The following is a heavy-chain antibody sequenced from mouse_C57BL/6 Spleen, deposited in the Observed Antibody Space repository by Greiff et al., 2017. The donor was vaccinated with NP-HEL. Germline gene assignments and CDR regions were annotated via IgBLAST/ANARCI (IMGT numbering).Heavy chain of an antibody. V-gene: IGHV1-47*01. Sequence: QVQLQQSGAELVKPGASVKMSCKASGYTFTTYPIEWMKQNHGKSLEWIGNFHPYNDDTKYNEKFKGKATLTVAKSSSTVYLELSRLTSDDSAVYYCARGAHYYYGSSYWYFDVWGTGTTVTVSS. CDR2: FHPYNDDT. J-gene: IGHJ1*03. D-gene: IGHD1-1*01. CDR3: ARGAHYYYGSSYWYFDV. CDR1: GYTFTTYP.